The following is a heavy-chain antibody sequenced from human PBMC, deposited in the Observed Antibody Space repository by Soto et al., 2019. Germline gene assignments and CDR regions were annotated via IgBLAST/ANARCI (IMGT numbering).Heavy chain of an antibody. V-gene: IGHV1-69*13. CDR1: GGTFKSYG. J-gene: IGHJ6*02. D-gene: IGHD2-2*01. CDR3: ARELVPADIMDV. CDR2: IIAIFNTT. Sequence: ASVKVSCKASGGTFKSYGISWVRQAPGHGLEWMGGIIAIFNTTSYAQKFQGRVTITADESANTLYMELSSLRSEDTAVYYCARELVPADIMDVWGQGTTVTVSS.